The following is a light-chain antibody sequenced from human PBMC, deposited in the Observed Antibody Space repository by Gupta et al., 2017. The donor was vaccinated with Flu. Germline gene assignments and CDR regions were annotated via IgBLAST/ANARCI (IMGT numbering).Light chain of an antibody. CDR1: QSISSY. Sequence: DIQMTQPPSSLSASLGDRVTITCRASQSISSYLDWYQQKPGKAPKLLIYAASRVKSGVPSRFSGSGSGTDFTLTISRLQPEDFANYYCQQSDSTTRTFGQGTKVEIK. V-gene: IGKV1-39*01. J-gene: IGKJ1*01. CDR3: QQSDSTTRT. CDR2: AAS.